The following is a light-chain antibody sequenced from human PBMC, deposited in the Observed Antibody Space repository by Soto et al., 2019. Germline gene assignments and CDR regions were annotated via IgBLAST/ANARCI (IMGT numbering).Light chain of an antibody. CDR3: QHYNSYSEA. J-gene: IGKJ1*01. CDR2: DAS. V-gene: IGKV1-5*01. Sequence: DIQMTQSPSTLSASVGDRVTITCRASQSISSWLAWYQQKPGKAPQLLIYDASSLESGVPSRFSGSGSGTEFTLTISGLQPDDSATYYCQHYNSYSEAVGQGTKVDIK. CDR1: QSISSW.